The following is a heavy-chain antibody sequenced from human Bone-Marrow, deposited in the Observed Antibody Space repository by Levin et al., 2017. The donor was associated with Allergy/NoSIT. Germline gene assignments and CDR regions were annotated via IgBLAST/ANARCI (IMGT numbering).Heavy chain of an antibody. V-gene: IGHV3-23*01. Sequence: LSLTCAASGFTFSGYAMSWVRQAPGKGLEWVSAISGNGRTTNYADSVKGRFTISRDNSKNTLFLQMNSLRNDDTAVYFCVREADCTSTSCYYFDSWGQGILVTVSS. CDR3: VREADCTSTSCYYFDS. CDR2: ISGNGRTT. D-gene: IGHD2-2*01. CDR1: GFTFSGYA. J-gene: IGHJ4*02.